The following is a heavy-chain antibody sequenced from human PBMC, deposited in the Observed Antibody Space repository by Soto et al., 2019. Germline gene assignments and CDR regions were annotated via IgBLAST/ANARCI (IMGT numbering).Heavy chain of an antibody. CDR2: IKPDGSEK. V-gene: IGHV3-7*01. CDR3: ARPYTVAGSSYWCFDL. J-gene: IGHJ2*01. Sequence: EVQLVESGGGLVQPGGSLRLSCAASGFTFGPYWMTWVRQAPGKGLERVAKIKPDGSEKYYVDSVKGRFTISRDNTKTSLYLQMNSLRAEDTAVYYCARPYTVAGSSYWCFDLWGRGTLVTVSS. D-gene: IGHD3-16*01. CDR1: GFTFGPYW.